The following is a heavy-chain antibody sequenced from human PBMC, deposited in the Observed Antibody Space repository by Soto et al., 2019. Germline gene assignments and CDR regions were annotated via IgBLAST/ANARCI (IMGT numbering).Heavy chain of an antibody. CDR3: ARDWGDIVATYFDY. V-gene: IGHV3-48*02. J-gene: IGHJ4*02. CDR2: ISRSSGTI. CDR1: GFIFSTYS. Sequence: EVQLVESGGGLVQPGGSLRLSCAASGFIFSTYSMNWVRQAPGKGLEWLSYISRSSGTIYYADSVKGRFTISRDNAKNSLYLQMNSLRDEDTAVYYCARDWGDIVATYFDYWGQGTLVTVSS. D-gene: IGHD5-12*01.